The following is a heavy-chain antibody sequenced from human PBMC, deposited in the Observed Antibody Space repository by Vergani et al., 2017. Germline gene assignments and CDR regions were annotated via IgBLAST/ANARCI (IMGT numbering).Heavy chain of an antibody. CDR3: AKHFRGWGIDY. D-gene: IGHD3-16*01. J-gene: IGHJ4*02. CDR2: IQFDGSNK. Sequence: QVQLVESGGGVVQRGGSLRLSCATSGFTLSNYDMQWIRQGPGKGLEFVAFIQFDGSNKYYADSVKGRFTISRDLSKNTLYLQMNSLRTDDTATYYCAKHFRGWGIDYGGQGTQVIVSS. CDR1: GFTLSNYD. V-gene: IGHV3-30*02.